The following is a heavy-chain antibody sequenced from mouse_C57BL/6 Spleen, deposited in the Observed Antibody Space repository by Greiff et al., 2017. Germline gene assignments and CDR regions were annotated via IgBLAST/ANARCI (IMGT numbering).Heavy chain of an antibody. J-gene: IGHJ3*01. CDR2: IDPENGDT. Sequence: EVQLMESGAELVRPGASVKLSCTASGFNIKDDYMHWVKQRPEQGLEWIGWIDPENGDTEYASKFQGKATITADTSSNTAYLQLSSLTSEDTAVYYCTTRPGWFAYWGQGTLVTVSA. CDR1: GFNIKDDY. V-gene: IGHV14-4*01. CDR3: TTRPGWFAY.